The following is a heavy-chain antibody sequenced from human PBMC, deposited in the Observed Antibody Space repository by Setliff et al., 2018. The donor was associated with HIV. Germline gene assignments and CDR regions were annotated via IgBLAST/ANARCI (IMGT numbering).Heavy chain of an antibody. CDR3: AKSSPSIGYISDH. D-gene: IGHD5-12*01. V-gene: IGHV4-59*11. CDR1: GGSISSHY. Sequence: ETLSLTCTVSGGSISSHYWSWIRQPPGKGLEWIGNIYYSDSINYNPSLKSRVTISVDTPKNQFSLKLSSVTAADTAVYFCAKSSPSIGYISDHWGQGTLVTVSS. CDR2: IYYSDSI. J-gene: IGHJ4*02.